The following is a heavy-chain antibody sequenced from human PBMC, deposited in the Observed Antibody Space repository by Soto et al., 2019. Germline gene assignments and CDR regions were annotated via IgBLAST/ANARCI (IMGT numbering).Heavy chain of an antibody. V-gene: IGHV3-33*01. J-gene: IGHJ6*02. D-gene: IGHD3-3*01. CDR1: GFTFSSYG. CDR3: ARDRDYDFWSGYYTNYYYGMDV. CDR2: IWYDGSNK. Sequence: GSLRLSCAASGFTFSSYGMHWVRQAPGKGLEWVAVIWYDGSNKNYADSVKGRFTISRDNSKNTLYLQMNSLRAEDTAVYYCARDRDYDFWSGYYTNYYYGMDVWGQGTTVTVSS.